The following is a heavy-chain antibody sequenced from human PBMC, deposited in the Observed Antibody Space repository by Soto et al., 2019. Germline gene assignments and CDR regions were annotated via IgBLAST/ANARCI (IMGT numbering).Heavy chain of an antibody. CDR3: ARSTSSAWYFCDY. J-gene: IGHJ4*02. Sequence: QVQLVQSGGEVKMPGASVKVSCKASGYTFTSYHITWVRQAPGQGLEWMGWISAYNGNTNYAQNFQGRVSMTTDSSTTPAYMELRILRSDDTAVYYCARSTSSAWYFCDYWGLGTLVTVSS. V-gene: IGHV1-18*01. CDR2: ISAYNGNT. D-gene: IGHD6-19*01. CDR1: GYTFTSYH.